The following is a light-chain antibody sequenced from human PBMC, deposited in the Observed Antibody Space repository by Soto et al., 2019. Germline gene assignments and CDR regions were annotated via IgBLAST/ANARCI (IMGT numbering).Light chain of an antibody. V-gene: IGKV3-20*01. CDR3: QQYNDWFSIT. J-gene: IGKJ1*01. CDR1: QSISSSY. Sequence: EIVLTQSPGTLSLSPGKRATLSCRASQSISSSYLAWYQQRPGQAPRLLIYGASSRATGIPDRFSGSGSGTDFTLTISSLQSEDFGVYYCQQYNDWFSITFGQGTKVDI. CDR2: GAS.